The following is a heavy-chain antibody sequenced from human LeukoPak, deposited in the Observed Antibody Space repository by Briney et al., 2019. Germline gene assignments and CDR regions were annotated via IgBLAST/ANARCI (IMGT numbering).Heavy chain of an antibody. CDR3: ARSREMATIFDY. V-gene: IGHV1-46*01. D-gene: IGHD5-24*01. CDR2: INPSGGST. CDR1: GYTFTSYY. Sequence: ASVKVSCKASGYTFTSYYMHWVRQAPGQGLEWMGIINPSGGSTSYAQKFQGRVAMTRDTSTSTVYMELSSLRSEDTAVYYCARSREMATIFDYWGQGTLVTVSS. J-gene: IGHJ4*02.